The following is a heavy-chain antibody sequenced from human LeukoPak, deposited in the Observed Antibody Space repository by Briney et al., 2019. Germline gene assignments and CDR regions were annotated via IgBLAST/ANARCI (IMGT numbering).Heavy chain of an antibody. CDR2: MSEDGNEI. CDR1: GFIFSDFS. V-gene: IGHV3-7*01. Sequence: PGGSLRLSCTVSGFIFSDFSMSWVRQAPGKGLEWVAKMSEDGNEIFYVDSVKGRFTISRDNTKKSLYLQLNSLRPEDSAVYYCARGEYHQDGIGYNRFDNWGQGALVTVSS. J-gene: IGHJ4*02. D-gene: IGHD5-24*01. CDR3: ARGEYHQDGIGYNRFDN.